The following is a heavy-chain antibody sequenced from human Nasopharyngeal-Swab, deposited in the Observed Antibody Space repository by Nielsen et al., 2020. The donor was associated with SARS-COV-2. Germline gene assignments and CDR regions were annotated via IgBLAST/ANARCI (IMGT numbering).Heavy chain of an antibody. CDR2: INHSGST. CDR3: ARGGAAAGTGVWWFDS. J-gene: IGHJ5*01. Sequence: SETLSLTCAVYGGSFSGYYWSWIRQPPGKGLEWIGEINHSGSTNYNPSLKSRVTISVDTSKNQFSLKLSSVTAADTAVYYCARGGAAAGTGVWWFDSWGQGTLVTVSS. CDR1: GGSFSGYY. V-gene: IGHV4-34*01. D-gene: IGHD6-13*01.